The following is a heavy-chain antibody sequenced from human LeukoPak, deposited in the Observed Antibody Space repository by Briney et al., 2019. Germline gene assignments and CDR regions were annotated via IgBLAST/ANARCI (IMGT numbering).Heavy chain of an antibody. Sequence: GASVKVSCKASGGTFSSYAISWVRQAPGQGLEWMGRIIPIFGTANYAQKFQGRVTITTDESTSTAYMELGSLRSEDTAVDYCARTDPGGSSFDYWGQGTLVTVSS. CDR1: GGTFSSYA. D-gene: IGHD5-12*01. V-gene: IGHV1-69*05. J-gene: IGHJ4*02. CDR2: IIPIFGTA. CDR3: ARTDPGGSSFDY.